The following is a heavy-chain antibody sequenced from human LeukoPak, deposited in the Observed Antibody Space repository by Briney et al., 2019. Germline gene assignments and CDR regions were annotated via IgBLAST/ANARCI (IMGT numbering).Heavy chain of an antibody. CDR2: ISYSSGSI. V-gene: IGHV3-9*01. D-gene: IGHD6-19*01. CDR3: TTDSVAVAGPYLDH. Sequence: GGSLRLSCAASGFTFDEYAMHWVRQAPGKGLEWVSGISYSSGSIGYVDSVKGRFTISRDNAKTSLYLQMNSLRAEDTAVYYCTTDSVAVAGPYLDHWGQETLVTVSS. CDR1: GFTFDEYA. J-gene: IGHJ4*02.